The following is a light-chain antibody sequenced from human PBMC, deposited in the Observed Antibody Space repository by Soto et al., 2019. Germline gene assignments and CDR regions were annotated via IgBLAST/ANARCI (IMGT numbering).Light chain of an antibody. V-gene: IGKV1-8*01. CDR3: QQYYSYPRT. CDR1: QGISSY. CDR2: AAS. J-gene: IGKJ1*01. Sequence: AIRMTQSPSSLSASTGDRVTITCRASQGISSYLAWYQQKPGKAPKLLIYAASTLQSGVPSRFSGSGSGTDFTLTVSCLQSEDFATYYCQQYYSYPRTFGQGTKGDNK.